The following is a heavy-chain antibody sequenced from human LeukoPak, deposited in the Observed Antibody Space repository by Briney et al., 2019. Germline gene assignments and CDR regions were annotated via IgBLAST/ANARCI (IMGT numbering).Heavy chain of an antibody. Sequence: GGSLRLSCAASGFTFSNYAMSWVRQAPGKGLEWVSVISGSGGSRYYADSVKGRFTISRDNSKNTLYLQMNSLRADDTAVYYCAKSGYNRFDYWGQGTLVTVSS. D-gene: IGHD5-24*01. CDR3: AKSGYNRFDY. CDR2: ISGSGGSR. V-gene: IGHV3-23*01. J-gene: IGHJ4*02. CDR1: GFTFSNYA.